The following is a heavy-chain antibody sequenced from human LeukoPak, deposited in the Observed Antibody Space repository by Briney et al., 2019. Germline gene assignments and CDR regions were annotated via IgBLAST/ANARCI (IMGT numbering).Heavy chain of an antibody. Sequence: SETLSLTCTVSGGSISSNYWTWIRQPPGKGLEWIGYIYYTGSTNYYNPSLKSRVTIPVDTSKNQFSLKLSSVTAADTAVYYCARVNTYCGGDCYTFDYWGQGTLVTVSS. CDR3: ARVNTYCGGDCYTFDY. CDR2: IYYTGST. D-gene: IGHD2-21*02. V-gene: IGHV4-59*01. J-gene: IGHJ4*02. CDR1: GGSISSNY.